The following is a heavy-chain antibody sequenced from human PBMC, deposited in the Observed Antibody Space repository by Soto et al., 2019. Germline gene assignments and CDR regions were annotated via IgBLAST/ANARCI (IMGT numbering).Heavy chain of an antibody. Sequence: SVKVSCKGPRDCFTSYYINLVRQAPGQWLEWMGVINPHGGSTAYAQKFKGRVTLTRDTSASTVYMEVSSLTSEDTAMYYCARSSGGNFGIIIEGTNWFAPWGQGTPVTVSS. D-gene: IGHD1-26*01. J-gene: IGHJ5*02. CDR2: INPHGGST. V-gene: IGHV1-46*01. CDR3: ARSSGGNFGIIIEGTNWFAP. CDR1: RDCFTSYY.